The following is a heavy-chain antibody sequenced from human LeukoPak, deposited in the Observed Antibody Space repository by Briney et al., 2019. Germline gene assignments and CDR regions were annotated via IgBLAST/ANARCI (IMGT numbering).Heavy chain of an antibody. Sequence: GGSLRLSCAASGFTFSDYYMSWIRQAPGKGLEWVSYISSSGSTIYYADSVKGRFTISRDNAKNSLYLQMNSLRAEDTAVYYRARDWSVNAWEVAGSWFDYWGQGTLVTVSS. CDR3: ARDWSVNAWEVAGSWFDY. J-gene: IGHJ4*02. V-gene: IGHV3-11*01. D-gene: IGHD6-19*01. CDR1: GFTFSDYY. CDR2: ISSSGSTI.